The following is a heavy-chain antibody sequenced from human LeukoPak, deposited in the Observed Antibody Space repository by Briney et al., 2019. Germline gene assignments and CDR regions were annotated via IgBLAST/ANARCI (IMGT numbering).Heavy chain of an antibody. V-gene: IGHV4-38-2*02. D-gene: IGHD6-13*01. CDR1: GYSISSGYY. J-gene: IGHJ4*02. Sequence: PETLSLTCTVSGYSISSGYYWGWIRQPPGKGLEWIGSIYHSGSTYYNPSLKSRVTISVDTSKNQFSLKLSSVTAADTAVYYCARATGSSWYDPFDYWGQGTLVTVSS. CDR2: IYHSGST. CDR3: ARATGSSWYDPFDY.